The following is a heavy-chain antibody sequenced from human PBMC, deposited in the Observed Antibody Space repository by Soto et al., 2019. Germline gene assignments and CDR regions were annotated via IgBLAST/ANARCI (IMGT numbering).Heavy chain of an antibody. CDR2: TYYRSKWYY. D-gene: IGHD6-19*01. V-gene: IGHV6-1*01. CDR3: VRFGSGWNY. Sequence: SQTLSLTCAISGDSVSSNSAGWNWIRQSPSRGLEWLGRTYYRSKWYYEYAVSVKSRITINPDTSKNQFSLQVNSVTPEDTAAYYCVRFGSGWNYWGQGTLVTVSS. CDR1: GDSVSSNSAG. J-gene: IGHJ4*02.